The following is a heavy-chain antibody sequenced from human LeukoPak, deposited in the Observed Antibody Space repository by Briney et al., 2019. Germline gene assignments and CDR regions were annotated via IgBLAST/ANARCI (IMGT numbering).Heavy chain of an antibody. CDR3: ARGGPYNWFDP. V-gene: IGHV4-59*01. CDR1: GGSMSTYY. D-gene: IGHD3-16*01. CDR2: IYYTGIT. J-gene: IGHJ5*02. Sequence: SETLSLTCTVSGGSMSTYYWNWIRQSPGRGLEWIGYIYYTGITNYNPSLKSRVTISVDTSKNQFSLKLSSVTAADTALYYCARGGPYNWFDPWGQGTLVTVSS.